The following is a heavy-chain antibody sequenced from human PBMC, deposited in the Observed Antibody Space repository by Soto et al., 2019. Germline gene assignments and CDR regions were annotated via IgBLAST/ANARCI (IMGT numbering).Heavy chain of an antibody. CDR3: TKDHYSSSSRSYYYYYMDV. CDR2: IKSKTDGGTT. CDR1: GFTFSNAW. D-gene: IGHD6-6*01. J-gene: IGHJ6*03. Sequence: EVQLVESGGGLVKPGGSLRLSCAASGFTFSNAWMSWVRQAPGKGLEWVGRIKSKTDGGTTDYAAPVKGRFTIARDDSKNTRDLQMNSLKTEDTAVYYYTKDHYSSSSRSYYYYYMDVWGKGTTVTVSS. V-gene: IGHV3-15*01.